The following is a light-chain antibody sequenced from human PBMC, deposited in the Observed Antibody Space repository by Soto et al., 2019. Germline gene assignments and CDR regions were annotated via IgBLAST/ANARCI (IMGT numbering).Light chain of an antibody. CDR2: GTS. CDR1: QSVSTSY. J-gene: IGKJ5*01. V-gene: IGKV3-20*01. Sequence: EIVLTQSPGTLSLSPGERATLSCRASQSVSTSYLAWYQQKPGQAPRLLIYGTSNRVTGIPDRFSGSGSGTDFTLTISRLKPEDFAVYYCQQYGSSPLVTFGQGTRLEIK. CDR3: QQYGSSPLVT.